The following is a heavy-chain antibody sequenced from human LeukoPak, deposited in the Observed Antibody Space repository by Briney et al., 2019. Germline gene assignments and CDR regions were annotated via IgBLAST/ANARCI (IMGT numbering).Heavy chain of an antibody. D-gene: IGHD4-23*01. V-gene: IGHV4-59*01. J-gene: IGHJ4*02. CDR3: ARDYGGKFDY. CDR2: IYYRGST. CDR1: SGSISSYY. Sequence: KPSETLSLTCTVSSGSISSYYWSWIRQPPGKGLEWIGYIYYRGSTNYNPSLKSRVTISVDTSKNQFSLKLSSVTAADTAVYYCARDYGGKFDYWGQGTLVTVSS.